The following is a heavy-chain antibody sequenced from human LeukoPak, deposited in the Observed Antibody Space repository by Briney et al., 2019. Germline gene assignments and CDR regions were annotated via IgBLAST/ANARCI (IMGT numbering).Heavy chain of an antibody. CDR2: IYTSGST. CDR3: ARQVADYYYYYMDV. V-gene: IGHV4-4*09. J-gene: IGHJ6*03. Sequence: SETLSLTCTVSGGSISRYYWSWIRQPPGKGLEWIGYIYTSGSTNYNPSLKSRVTISVDTSKNQFSLKLSSVTAADTAVYYCARQVADYYYYYMDVWGKGTTVTVSS. CDR1: GGSISRYY.